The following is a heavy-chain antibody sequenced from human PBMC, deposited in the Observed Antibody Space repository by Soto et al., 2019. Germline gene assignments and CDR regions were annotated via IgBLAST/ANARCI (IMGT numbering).Heavy chain of an antibody. V-gene: IGHV3-9*01. CDR2: ISWNSGSI. CDR1: GFTFDYYA. J-gene: IGHJ6*02. CDR3: XKDSGVAQQQTIYGLDV. D-gene: IGHD6-13*01. Sequence: PGGSLRLSCAASGFTFDYYAMHWVRQAPGKGLEWVSGISWNSGSIGYADSVKGRFTISRDNAKNSLYLQMNSLRAEDTALYYCXKDSGVAQQQTIYGLDVWGQGTTVTVSS.